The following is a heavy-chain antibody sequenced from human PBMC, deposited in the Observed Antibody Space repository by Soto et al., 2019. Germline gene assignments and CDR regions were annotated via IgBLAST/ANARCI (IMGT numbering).Heavy chain of an antibody. CDR1: GGSISSGDYY. CDR3: ASSRGTGTCPQDFQP. D-gene: IGHD3-16*01. CDR2: NYSGGST. Sequence: QVQLQESGPGLVKPSQTLSLTCTASGGSISSGDYYWTGRRQHRGKGLEWIGYNYSGGSTYSTPSLNSRLTTSVDTSNNQFALKLSSVTAADTAVYYCASSRGTGTCPQDFQPWGQGTLVTVSS. J-gene: IGHJ1*01. V-gene: IGHV4-31*03.